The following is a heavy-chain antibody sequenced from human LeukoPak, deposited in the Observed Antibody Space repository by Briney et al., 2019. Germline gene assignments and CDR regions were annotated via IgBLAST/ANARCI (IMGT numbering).Heavy chain of an antibody. J-gene: IGHJ4*02. D-gene: IGHD3-10*01. V-gene: IGHV4-39*07. CDR2: IYYSGST. CDR1: GGSIGSSSYY. Sequence: PSETLSLTCTVSGGSIGSSSYYWGWIRQPPGKGLEWIGSIYYSGSTYYNPSLKSRVTISVDTSKNQFSLKLSSVTAADTAVYYCARVRFGELIDYWGQGTLVTVSS. CDR3: ARVRFGELIDY.